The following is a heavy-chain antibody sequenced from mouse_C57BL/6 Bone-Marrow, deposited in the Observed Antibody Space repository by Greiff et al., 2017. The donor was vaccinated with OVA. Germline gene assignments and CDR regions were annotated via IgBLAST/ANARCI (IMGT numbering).Heavy chain of an antibody. CDR3: ARVGTGRGYFDY. J-gene: IGHJ2*01. CDR1: GYAFSNYW. V-gene: IGHV1-80*01. Sequence: QVQLQQSGAELVKPGASVKISCKASGYAFSNYWMNWVKQRPGKGLEWIGQIYPGDGDTNYNGKFTGKATLTADKPSSTAYMQLSSLTSEDSAVYYCARVGTGRGYFDYWGQGTTLTVSS. CDR2: IYPGDGDT. D-gene: IGHD4-1*01.